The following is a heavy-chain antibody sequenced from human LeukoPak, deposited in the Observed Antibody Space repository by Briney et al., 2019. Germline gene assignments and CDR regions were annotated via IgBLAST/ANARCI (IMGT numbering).Heavy chain of an antibody. CDR1: GYTFTSYG. CDR3: ARSTSEPTAFDY. Sequence: ASVKVSCKASGYTFTSYGMSWVRQAPGQGLEWMGWISAYNGNTNYAQKLQGRVTMTTDTSTSTAYMELRSLRSDDTAVYYCARSTSEPTAFDYWGQGTLVTVSS. V-gene: IGHV1-18*01. CDR2: ISAYNGNT. J-gene: IGHJ4*02. D-gene: IGHD2-2*01.